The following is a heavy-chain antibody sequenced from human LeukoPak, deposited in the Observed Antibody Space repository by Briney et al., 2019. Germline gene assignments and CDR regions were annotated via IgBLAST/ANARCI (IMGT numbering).Heavy chain of an antibody. Sequence: QPGGSLRLSCAASGFTFSNYWMHWVRQAPGMGLVWVSRTNSDGSSTNYADSVKGRFTISRDNAKNTLYLQMNSLRAEDTAVYYCARDHGDYYFDYWGQGTLVTVSS. D-gene: IGHD4-17*01. J-gene: IGHJ4*02. CDR1: GFTFSNYW. V-gene: IGHV3-74*01. CDR2: TNSDGSST. CDR3: ARDHGDYYFDY.